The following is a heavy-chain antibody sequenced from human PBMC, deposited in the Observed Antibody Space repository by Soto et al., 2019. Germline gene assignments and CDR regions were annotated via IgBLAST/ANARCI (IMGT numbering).Heavy chain of an antibody. V-gene: IGHV4-39*01. CDR2: IYSSGST. CDR3: ASENYDVLTGFYYFDY. Sequence: PSETLSLTCTVSGGSISTSSYYWGWIRQPPGKGLEWIGSIYSSGSTYYNPSLKSRVTISVDTSKNQFSLKLSPVTAADTAVYYCASENYDVLTGFYYFDYWGQGTLVTVSS. D-gene: IGHD3-9*01. CDR1: GGSISTSSYY. J-gene: IGHJ4*02.